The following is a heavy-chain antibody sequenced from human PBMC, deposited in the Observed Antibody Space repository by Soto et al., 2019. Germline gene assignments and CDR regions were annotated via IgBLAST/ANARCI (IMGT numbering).Heavy chain of an antibody. CDR3: ARHRGSQQQLLRGFDP. Sequence: EVQLVQSGAEVKKPGESLKISCKGSGYSFTSYWIGWVRQMPGKGLEWMGIIYPGDSDTRYSPSFQGQVTISADKSISTAYLQWSSLKASDAAMYYCARHRGSQQQLLRGFDPWGQGTLVTVSS. V-gene: IGHV5-51*01. D-gene: IGHD6-13*01. J-gene: IGHJ5*02. CDR2: IYPGDSDT. CDR1: GYSFTSYW.